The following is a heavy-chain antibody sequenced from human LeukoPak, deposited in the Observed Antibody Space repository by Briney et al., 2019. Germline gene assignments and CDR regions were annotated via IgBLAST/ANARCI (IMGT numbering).Heavy chain of an antibody. CDR3: ARAGYSSGRLGS. Sequence: GGSLRLSCAASGFTFSSYSMNWVRQAPGKGLEWVSSTNSGSSYIHYADSVKGRFTISRDNAKNSLYLQMNSLRAEDTAVYYCARAGYSSGRLGSWGQGTLVTVSS. CDR1: GFTFSSYS. CDR2: TNSGSSYI. V-gene: IGHV3-21*01. D-gene: IGHD6-19*01. J-gene: IGHJ5*01.